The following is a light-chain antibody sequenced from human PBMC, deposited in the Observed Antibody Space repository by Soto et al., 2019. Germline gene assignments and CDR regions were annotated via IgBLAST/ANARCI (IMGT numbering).Light chain of an antibody. CDR1: QSVSSN. J-gene: IGKJ1*01. CDR3: QQSYSTTWT. Sequence: EIVLTQSPATLSLSPGERATLSCRASQSVSSNLALYQQKPGQAPRLLIYGASTRATGIPARFSGSGSETDFTLTISSLQPEDFATYSCQQSYSTTWTFGQGTKVDIK. CDR2: GAS. V-gene: IGKV3-15*01.